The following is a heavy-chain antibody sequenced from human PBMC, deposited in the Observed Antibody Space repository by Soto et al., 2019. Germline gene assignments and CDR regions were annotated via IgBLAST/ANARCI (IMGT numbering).Heavy chain of an antibody. CDR2: IWKDGSTK. CDR1: GFTFNNYA. CDR3: ARDPSYDSSVYWFYY. D-gene: IGHD3-22*01. V-gene: IGHV3-33*01. Sequence: QVQLVESGGGVLQPGRSLRLSCAASGFTFNNYAFHWVRQAPGKGLEWVSFIWKDGSTKYYVDSVKGRFTISRDNSKNTGYLTLNSRRAEDTSMYNSARDPSYDSSVYWFYYWGQGNLVTVSS. J-gene: IGHJ4*02.